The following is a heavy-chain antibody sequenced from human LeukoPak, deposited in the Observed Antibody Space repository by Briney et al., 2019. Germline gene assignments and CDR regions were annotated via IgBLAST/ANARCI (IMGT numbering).Heavy chain of an antibody. Sequence: ASVPVSFMASGYTFTNYYMHWVRQAPGQGLEWMGIINPSGGSTSYAQKFQGRVTMTRDMSTSTVYMELSSLRSEDTAVYYCAREHGYSLDYWGQGTLVTVSS. D-gene: IGHD2-21*01. J-gene: IGHJ4*02. V-gene: IGHV1-46*01. CDR3: AREHGYSLDY. CDR1: GYTFTNYY. CDR2: INPSGGST.